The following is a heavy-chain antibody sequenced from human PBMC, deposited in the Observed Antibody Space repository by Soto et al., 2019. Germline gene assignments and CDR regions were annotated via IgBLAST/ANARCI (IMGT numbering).Heavy chain of an antibody. CDR3: GRGGSEHAMDV. CDR2: VNNDGSGT. CDR1: GYTFSRYW. J-gene: IGHJ6*02. Sequence: GSLRLSCADSGYTFSRYWINWVRQAPGKGLVWVSRVNNDGSGTAYADSVEGRFTISRDNAKNTVDLQLNSLRAEDTAVYYWGRGGSEHAMDVWGQGTTVTVSS. V-gene: IGHV3-74*01.